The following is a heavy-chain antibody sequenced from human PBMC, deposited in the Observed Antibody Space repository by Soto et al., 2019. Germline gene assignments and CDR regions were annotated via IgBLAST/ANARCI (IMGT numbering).Heavy chain of an antibody. V-gene: IGHV3-66*01. J-gene: IGHJ4*02. Sequence: EVQLVESGGGLVQPGGSLRLSCAASGFTVSSYHMSWVRQAPGKGLEWVSVLYSAGSADVADSVKGRFTISRDNSKNTLYLQMSSLRAEDTAVYYCARVYSSSYHYFDYWGQGTLVTVSS. CDR3: ARVYSSSYHYFDY. CDR2: LYSAGSA. D-gene: IGHD6-13*01. CDR1: GFTVSSYH.